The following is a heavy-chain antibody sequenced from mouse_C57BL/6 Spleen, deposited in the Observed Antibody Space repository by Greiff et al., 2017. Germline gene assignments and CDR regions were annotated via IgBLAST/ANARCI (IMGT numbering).Heavy chain of an antibody. CDR3: TRSHYYSSSNPY. J-gene: IGHJ2*01. V-gene: IGHV1-15*01. Sequence: VQLQQSGAELVRPGASVTLSCKASGYTFPDYEMHWVKQTPVHGLEWIGAIDPETGGTAYNQKFKGKAILSADKSSSTAYMELRSLTSEDSAVYYCTRSHYYSSSNPYWGQGTTLTVSS. D-gene: IGHD1-1*01. CDR2: IDPETGGT. CDR1: GYTFPDYE.